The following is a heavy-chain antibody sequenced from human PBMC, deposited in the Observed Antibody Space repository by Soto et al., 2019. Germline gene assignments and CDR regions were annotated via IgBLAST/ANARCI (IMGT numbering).Heavy chain of an antibody. CDR1: GFTVSSNY. J-gene: IGHJ4*02. CDR2: IYSGGST. V-gene: IGHV3-53*01. D-gene: IGHD2-2*01. CDR3: AGDRCVSTNCYYDY. Sequence: GGSLRLSCAASGFTVSSNYMSWVRQAPGKGLEWISVIYSGGSTYYADSVKGRFTLSRDNSKNTLYLQMNSLRAEDTAVYYCAGDRCVSTNCYYDYWGQGILVTVSS.